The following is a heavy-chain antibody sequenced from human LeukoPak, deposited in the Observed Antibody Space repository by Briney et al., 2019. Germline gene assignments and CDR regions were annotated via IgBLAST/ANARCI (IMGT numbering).Heavy chain of an antibody. CDR3: ANSWYYYDSSGLPKADAFDR. CDR2: IYRTGST. J-gene: IGHJ3*01. CDR1: GGSIRSGAY. V-gene: IGHV4-38-2*02. Sequence: SETLSLTXTVSGGSIRSGAYWGWVRQPPGKGLEWIATIYRTGSTYYNPSLESRVTISIDTSKNQFSLKLNSVTAADTAVYYCANSWYYYDSSGLPKADAFDRWGQGTLVTVSS. D-gene: IGHD3-22*01.